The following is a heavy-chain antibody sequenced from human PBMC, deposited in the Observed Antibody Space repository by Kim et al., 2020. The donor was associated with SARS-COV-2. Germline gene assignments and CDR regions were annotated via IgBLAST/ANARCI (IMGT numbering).Heavy chain of an antibody. Sequence: GGSLRLSCAASGFSVNEYWMTWVRQAPGKGLEWVANIEKDGSETYYVDSVRGRFTISRDNAKNSVYLQMNSLRDEDTAMYYCARGDFWSGSYVYYDMDVWGQGTTVMVFS. D-gene: IGHD3-3*01. CDR1: GFSVNEYW. J-gene: IGHJ6*02. V-gene: IGHV3-7*03. CDR2: IEKDGSET. CDR3: ARGDFWSGSYVYYDMDV.